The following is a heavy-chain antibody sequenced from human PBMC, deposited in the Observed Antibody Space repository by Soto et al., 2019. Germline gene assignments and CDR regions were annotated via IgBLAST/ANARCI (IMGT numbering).Heavy chain of an antibody. J-gene: IGHJ6*02. CDR1: GFTFNTSG. CDR3: ATKARVTNYLYYGMDV. Sequence: PGGSLRLSCEVSGFTFNTSGMRWVRQAPGKGLEWLAVISYDGATQYYGDTVKGRFTISRDNSKNTLFLHMGRLRAEDTAMYYCATKARVTNYLYYGMDVWGLGTTVTVSS. CDR2: ISYDGATQ. V-gene: IGHV3-30*03. D-gene: IGHD2-21*02.